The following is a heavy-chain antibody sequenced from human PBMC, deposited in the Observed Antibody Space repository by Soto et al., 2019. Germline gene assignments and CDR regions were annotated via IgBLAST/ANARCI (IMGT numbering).Heavy chain of an antibody. CDR3: ARSYSSAWFGAEFDY. CDR1: GYSFTNFW. J-gene: IGHJ4*02. Sequence: EVQLVQSGAVVKKPGESLKISCKVSGYSFTNFWIGWVRQMPGQGLEWMGIIFPGDSETRYSPSFEGQVTISVDKSIATAYLQGSSLKASDSAMYYCARSYSSAWFGAEFDYWGQGTLVTVSS. V-gene: IGHV5-51*01. CDR2: IFPGDSET. D-gene: IGHD6-19*01.